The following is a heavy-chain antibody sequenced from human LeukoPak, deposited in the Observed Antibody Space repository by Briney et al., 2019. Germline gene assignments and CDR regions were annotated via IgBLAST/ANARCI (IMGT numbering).Heavy chain of an antibody. CDR1: GYTFTSYD. CDR3: ASPGGGSGSFDY. D-gene: IGHD3-10*01. CDR2: MNPNSGNT. V-gene: IGHV1-8*01. J-gene: IGHJ4*02. Sequence: ASVKVSCKASGYTFTSYDINWVRQATGQGLEWMGWMNPNSGNTGYAQKFQGRVTMTRNTSISTAYMELSSLRSEDTAVYYCASPGGGSGSFDYWGQGTLVTVSS.